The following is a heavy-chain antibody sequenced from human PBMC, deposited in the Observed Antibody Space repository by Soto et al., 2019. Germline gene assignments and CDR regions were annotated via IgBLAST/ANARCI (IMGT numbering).Heavy chain of an antibody. Sequence: SETLSLTCAVSSGSISSSNWWSWIRQPPGKGLEWIGSFYYTGGTYYNPSLRSRVTISADTSKNQFSLKLSSVTAADTAVYYCARLRYHDFLSGYPRYYFDYWGQGTQVTVSS. J-gene: IGHJ4*02. V-gene: IGHV4-39*01. CDR3: ARLRYHDFLSGYPRYYFDY. CDR2: FYYTGGT. CDR1: SGSISSSNW. D-gene: IGHD3-3*01.